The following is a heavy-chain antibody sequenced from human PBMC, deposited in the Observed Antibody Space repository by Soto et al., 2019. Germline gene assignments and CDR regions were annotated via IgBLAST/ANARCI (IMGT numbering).Heavy chain of an antibody. CDR3: ARGPYYDFWSGSNFDY. CDR2: ISSSSSYI. V-gene: IGHV3-21*01. D-gene: IGHD3-3*01. CDR1: GFTFSSYS. J-gene: IGHJ4*02. Sequence: GGSLRLSCAASGFTFSSYSMNWVRQAPGKGLEWVSSISSSSSYIYYADSVKGRFTISRDNAKNSLYLQMNSLRAEDTAVYYCARGPYYDFWSGSNFDYWGQGTLVTVSS.